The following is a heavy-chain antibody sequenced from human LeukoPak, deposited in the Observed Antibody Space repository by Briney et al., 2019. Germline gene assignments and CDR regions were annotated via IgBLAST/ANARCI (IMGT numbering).Heavy chain of an antibody. J-gene: IGHJ4*02. D-gene: IGHD1-1*01. CDR3: ANLTPGPTTPTDF. V-gene: IGHV3-23*01. CDR1: GFTFSAYD. CDR2: ISRSGSTP. Sequence: GGSLRLSCEGSGFTFSAYDLSWVRQTQGQGLEWVAAISRSGSTPYYAASVKGRFTVSRDNSKNTLFLQMNSLRAEDTAVYYCANLTPGPTTPTDFWGQGTLVTVSS.